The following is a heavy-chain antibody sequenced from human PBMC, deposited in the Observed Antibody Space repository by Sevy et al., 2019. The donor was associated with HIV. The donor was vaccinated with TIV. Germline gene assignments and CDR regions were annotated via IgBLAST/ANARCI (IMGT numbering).Heavy chain of an antibody. CDR2: IFSDGTTK. J-gene: IGHJ4*02. V-gene: IGHV3-30*04. CDR3: ARESGSDWYLDS. Sequence: GGSLRLSCSASEFTFSSYAMSWVRQAPGKGLEWVAAIFSDGTTKYYGDSVKGRFTISRDNSKNALFLQMNSLRVDDTALYYCARESGSDWYLDSWGQGTLVTVSS. CDR1: EFTFSSYA. D-gene: IGHD2-21*02.